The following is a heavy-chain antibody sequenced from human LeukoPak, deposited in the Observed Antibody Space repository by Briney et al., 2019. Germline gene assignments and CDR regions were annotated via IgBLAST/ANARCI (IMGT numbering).Heavy chain of an antibody. V-gene: IGHV3-23*01. CDR1: GITFSNYA. CDR2: ISGSAHKI. D-gene: IGHD1-26*01. J-gene: IGHJ2*01. Sequence: GGSLRLSCVASGITFSNYAVSWVRQAPEKGLDWVSVISGSAHKIRYADSVKGRFTISRDKSENIVYLQMNNLRAEDTAIYYCAKDRTVGASYWYFDLWGRGTLVTVSS. CDR3: AKDRTVGASYWYFDL.